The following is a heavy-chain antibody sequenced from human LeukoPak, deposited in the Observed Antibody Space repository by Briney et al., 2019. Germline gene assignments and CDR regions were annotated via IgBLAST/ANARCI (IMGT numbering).Heavy chain of an antibody. V-gene: IGHV5-51*01. CDR2: IYPGDSDT. CDR3: ARQGISGSYYAPIEYFQH. Sequence: GESLKISCKGSGYSFTSYWIGWVLQRPGKGLKWMGIIYPGDSDTRYSPSFQGQVTISADKSISTAYLQWSSLKASDTATYYCARQGISGSYYAPIEYFQHWGQGTLVTVSS. D-gene: IGHD1-26*01. CDR1: GYSFTSYW. J-gene: IGHJ1*01.